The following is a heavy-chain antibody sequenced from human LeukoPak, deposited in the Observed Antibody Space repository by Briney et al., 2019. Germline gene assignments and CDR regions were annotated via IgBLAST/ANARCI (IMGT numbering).Heavy chain of an antibody. D-gene: IGHD3-10*01. CDR3: ARHGNYYGSGSYY. V-gene: IGHV4-34*01. CDR1: GGSFSGYY. J-gene: IGHJ4*02. CDR2: INHSGST. Sequence: SETLSFTCAVYGGSFSGYYWSWIRQPPGKGLEWIGEINHSGSTNYNPSLKSRVTISVGTSKNQFSLKLSSVTAADTAVYYCARHGNYYGSGSYYWGQGTLVTVSS.